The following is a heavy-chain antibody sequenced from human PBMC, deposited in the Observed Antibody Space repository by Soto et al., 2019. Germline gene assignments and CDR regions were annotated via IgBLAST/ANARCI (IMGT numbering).Heavy chain of an antibody. J-gene: IGHJ6*02. CDR3: ARFGGPCGMDV. CDR1: GFTFSGYD. CDR2: IGTAGDT. D-gene: IGHD3-16*01. V-gene: IGHV3-13*01. Sequence: GRSRRRSWAASGFTFSGYDMHWVRQATGDGLEWVSAIGTAGDTYYPGAVKGRFTISRENAKNSLYLQMNSLRAGDTAVYYCARFGGPCGMDVWGQGTTVTVSS.